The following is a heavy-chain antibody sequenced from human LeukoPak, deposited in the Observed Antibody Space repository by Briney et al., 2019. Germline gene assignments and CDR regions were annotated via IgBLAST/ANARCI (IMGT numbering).Heavy chain of an antibody. D-gene: IGHD4-17*01. CDR1: GFTFSSYG. Sequence: GGTLRLSCAASGFTFSSYGMSWVRQAPGKGLEWVSFIYSGGNTHYSDSVKGRFTISRDNSKNTLYLQMNSLRAEDTAVYYCARRAGEYSHPYDYWGQGTLVTVSS. CDR2: IYSGGNT. J-gene: IGHJ4*02. CDR3: ARRAGEYSHPYDY. V-gene: IGHV3-23*05.